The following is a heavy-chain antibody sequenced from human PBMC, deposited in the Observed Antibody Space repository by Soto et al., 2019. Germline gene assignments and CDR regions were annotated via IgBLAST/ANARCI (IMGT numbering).Heavy chain of an antibody. CDR2: ISGDGGKT. CDR3: AKDIGVTGRSRRAYDC. Sequence: EVQLSESGGGLVQHGGSLRLSCAVSGFTFSSHAMSWVRQAPGKGLEWVSVISGDGGKTFYADSVKGRFTISRDNSKNTVYLRMSSLRAEDTAVYYCAKDIGVTGRSRRAYDCWGQGILVTVSS. D-gene: IGHD6-19*01. CDR1: GFTFSSHA. V-gene: IGHV3-23*01. J-gene: IGHJ4*02.